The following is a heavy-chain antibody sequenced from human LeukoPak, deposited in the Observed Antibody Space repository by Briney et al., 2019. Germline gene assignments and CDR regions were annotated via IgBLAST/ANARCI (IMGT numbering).Heavy chain of an antibody. J-gene: IGHJ5*02. CDR1: GYTFTGYY. V-gene: IGHV1-2*02. CDR2: INPNSGGT. D-gene: IGHD2-2*02. CDR3: ARDAKDIVVVPAAIGNWFDP. Sequence: ASVKVSCKASGYTFTGYYMHWVRQAPGQGLEWMGWINPNSGGTNYAQKFQGRVTMTRDTSISTAYMELSRLRSDDTAVYYCARDAKDIVVVPAAIGNWFDPWGQGTLVTVSS.